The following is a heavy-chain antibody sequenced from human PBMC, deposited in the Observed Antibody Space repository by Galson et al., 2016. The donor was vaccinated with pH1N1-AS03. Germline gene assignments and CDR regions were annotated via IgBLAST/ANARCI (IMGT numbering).Heavy chain of an antibody. CDR2: VNGDGSST. V-gene: IGHV3-74*01. CDR3: ATGRGYYYEY. J-gene: IGHJ4*02. D-gene: IGHD3-10*01. CDR1: GFTFSNLW. Sequence: SLRLSCAASGFTFSNLWMHWVRQGPGKGLVWVARVNGDGSSTTHADSVKGRFTISRDNAKNTVYLQMISLRAEDTAVYYCATGRGYYYEYWGQGTLVTVSS.